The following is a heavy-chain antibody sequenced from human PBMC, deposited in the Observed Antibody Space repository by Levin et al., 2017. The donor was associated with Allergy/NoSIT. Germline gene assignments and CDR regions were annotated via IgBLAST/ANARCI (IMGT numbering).Heavy chain of an antibody. D-gene: IGHD2-2*01. CDR2: INGDNGDT. V-gene: IGHV1-3*01. CDR1: GYTFTTNS. J-gene: IGHJ4*02. CDR3: ARRAEGYCTTASCPTPFDH. Sequence: WASVKVSCTASGYTFTTNSIHWVRQAPGQRLEWMGWINGDNGDTKHSQKFQGRVTITRDRSAGTAYMELSSLRSEDTAVYYCARRAEGYCTTASCPTPFDHWGQGTLVTVSS.